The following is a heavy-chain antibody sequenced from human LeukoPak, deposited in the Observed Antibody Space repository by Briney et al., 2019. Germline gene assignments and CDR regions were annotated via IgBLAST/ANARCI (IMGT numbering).Heavy chain of an antibody. Sequence: SVKVSCKASGGTFSSYAISWVRQAPGHGLEWMGRIIPIFGTANYAQKFQGRVTITTDESTSTAYMELSSLRSEDTAVYYCARVGYYYDSSADEGYFDYWGQGTLVTVSS. J-gene: IGHJ4*02. D-gene: IGHD3-22*01. CDR2: IIPIFGTA. CDR3: ARVGYYYDSSADEGYFDY. CDR1: GGTFSSYA. V-gene: IGHV1-69*05.